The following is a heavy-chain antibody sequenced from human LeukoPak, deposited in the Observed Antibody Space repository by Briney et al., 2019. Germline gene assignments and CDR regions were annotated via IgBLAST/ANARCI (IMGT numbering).Heavy chain of an antibody. D-gene: IGHD1/OR15-1a*01. J-gene: IGHJ4*02. CDR3: AKSTVGTNDY. V-gene: IGHV3-23*01. CDR1: GFIFSSYA. CDR2: ISGSGDST. Sequence: PGGSLRLSCAASGFIFSSYAMSWVRQAPGKGLEWVSAISGSGDSTYYTDSVKGRFTISRDNSKNTLYLQMNSLRAEDTAVYYCAKSTVGTNDYWGQGTLVTVSS.